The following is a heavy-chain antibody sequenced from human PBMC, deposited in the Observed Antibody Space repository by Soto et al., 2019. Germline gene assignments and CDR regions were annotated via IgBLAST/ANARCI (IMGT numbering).Heavy chain of an antibody. Sequence: QVQLRQWGAGLLKPSETLSLTCVVSGGSFTDYKWTWIRQSPEKGLEWIGEIRHNGDTYSKPSLRSRLTMSLDPSKNQFSLHLSSVTSADTAVYFCAGGPDYGDYDAWGQGTLVTVSS. J-gene: IGHJ5*02. CDR3: AGGPDYGDYDA. CDR1: GGSFTDYK. CDR2: IRHNGDT. V-gene: IGHV4-34*01. D-gene: IGHD4-17*01.